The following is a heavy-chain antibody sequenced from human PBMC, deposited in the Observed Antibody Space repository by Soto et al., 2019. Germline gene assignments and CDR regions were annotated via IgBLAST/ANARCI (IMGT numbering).Heavy chain of an antibody. D-gene: IGHD4-17*01. J-gene: IGHJ4*02. Sequence: PSETLSLTCTVSGGSISSYYWSWIRQPPGKGLEWIGYIYYSGSTNYNPSLKSRVTISVDTSKNQFSLKLSSVTAADTAVYYCARSYGDSIDYWGQGTLVTVSS. CDR1: GGSISSYY. CDR2: IYYSGST. CDR3: ARSYGDSIDY. V-gene: IGHV4-59*01.